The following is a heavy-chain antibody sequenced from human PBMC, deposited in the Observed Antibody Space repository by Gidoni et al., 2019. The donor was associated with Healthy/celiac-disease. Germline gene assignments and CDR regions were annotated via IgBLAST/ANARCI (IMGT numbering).Heavy chain of an antibody. Sequence: QVQLVESGGGVVQPGRSLRLSCAASGFTFSSYAMHWVRQAPGKGLEWVAVISYDGSNKYYADSVKGRFTISRDNSKNTLYLQMNSLRAEDTAVYYCARDPMLQHWGQGTLVTVSS. D-gene: IGHD3-10*02. CDR1: GFTFSSYA. V-gene: IGHV3-30-3*01. J-gene: IGHJ1*01. CDR3: ARDPMLQH. CDR2: ISYDGSNK.